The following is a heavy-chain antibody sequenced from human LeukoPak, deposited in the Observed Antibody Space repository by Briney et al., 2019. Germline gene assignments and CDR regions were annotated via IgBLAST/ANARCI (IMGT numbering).Heavy chain of an antibody. J-gene: IGHJ4*02. V-gene: IGHV3-66*02. D-gene: IGHD2-21*01. CDR3: ARDFFPIVDSTWYEIGY. CDR2: IYSGGST. CDR1: GFTVSSNY. Sequence: GGSLRLSCAASGFTVSSNYMSWVRQAPGKGLEWVSVIYSGGSTYYADSVRGRFTISRDNSRNTLYLQMDSLRSEDTAVYYCARDFFPIVDSTWYEIGYWGQGTLVTVSS.